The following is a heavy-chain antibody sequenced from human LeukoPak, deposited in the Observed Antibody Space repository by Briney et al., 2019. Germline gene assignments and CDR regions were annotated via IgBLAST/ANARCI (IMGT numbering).Heavy chain of an antibody. J-gene: IGHJ4*02. V-gene: IGHV4-34*01. D-gene: IGHD3-10*01. CDR2: INHSGST. Sequence: SETLSLTCAVYGGSFSGYYWSWIRQSPGKGLEWIGEINHSGSTNYNPSLKSRVTISVDTSKNQFSLKLSSVTAADTAVYYCAVYGSGSHDYWGQGTLVTVSS. CDR3: AVYGSGSHDY. CDR1: GGSFSGYY.